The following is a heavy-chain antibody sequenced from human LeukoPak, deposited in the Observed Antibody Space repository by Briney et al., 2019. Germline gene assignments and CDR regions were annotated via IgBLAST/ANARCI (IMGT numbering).Heavy chain of an antibody. V-gene: IGHV4-59*08. D-gene: IGHD3-22*01. CDR2: IFSSGST. CDR3: ARHYYDRSDSLSFDY. CDR1: GGSISGYY. Sequence: SETLSLTCTVSGGSISGYYWSWIRQPPGKGLEWIGYIFSSGSTNYNPSLKSRVTISEDTSVNQFSLKLSSVTAADTAVYYCARHYYDRSDSLSFDYWGQGTLVTVSS. J-gene: IGHJ4*02.